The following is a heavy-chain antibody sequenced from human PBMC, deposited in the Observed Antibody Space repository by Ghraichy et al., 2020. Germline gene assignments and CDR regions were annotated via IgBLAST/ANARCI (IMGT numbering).Heavy chain of an antibody. J-gene: IGHJ4*02. Sequence: GALTLSCVASGFTFTSHAMHWVRQAPGKGLEWVATVSYDGRNEYGDSVKGRFAISRDTSMNTLFLQLAILRPEDTAVYYCARDRPSGTYWGPARTHSFDYWGQGTLVTVSS. V-gene: IGHV3-30*01. CDR1: GFTFTSHA. D-gene: IGHD1-26*01. CDR3: ARDRPSGTYWGPARTHSFDY. CDR2: VSYDGRNE.